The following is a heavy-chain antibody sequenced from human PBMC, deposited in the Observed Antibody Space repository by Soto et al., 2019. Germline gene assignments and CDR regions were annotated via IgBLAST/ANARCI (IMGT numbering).Heavy chain of an antibody. D-gene: IGHD6-6*01. CDR3: ARARDPLIAAGRGAVDY. CDR1: GGTFSSYA. J-gene: IGHJ4*02. CDR2: IIPIFGTA. Sequence: QVQLVQSGAEVKKPGSSVKVSCKASGGTFSSYAVSWVRQAPGQGLEWMGGIIPIFGTANYAQKFQGRVTITADKSTSTAYMELSSLRSEDTAVYYCARARDPLIAAGRGAVDYWGQGTLVTVSS. V-gene: IGHV1-69*06.